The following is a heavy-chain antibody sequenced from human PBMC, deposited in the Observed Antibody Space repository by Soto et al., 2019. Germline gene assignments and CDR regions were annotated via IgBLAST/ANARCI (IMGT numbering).Heavy chain of an antibody. V-gene: IGHV4-59*12. CDR1: GTSTSSYY. CDR3: ARESEDLTSNFDY. J-gene: IGHJ4*02. Sequence: SETLSLTCTVSGTSTSSYYWSWIRQPPGKGLEWIANIHYSGTTNYNPSLASRVTLSVDTSKNSVYLEMNSLSAEDTALYYCARESEDLTSNFDYWGQGTLVTVSS. CDR2: IHYSGTT.